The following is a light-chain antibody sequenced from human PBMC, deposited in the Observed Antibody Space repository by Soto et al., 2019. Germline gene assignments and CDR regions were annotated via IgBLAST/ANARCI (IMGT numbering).Light chain of an antibody. CDR3: QQYGSSLTWT. CDR2: GAS. V-gene: IGKV3-20*01. J-gene: IGKJ1*01. Sequence: MDLTQFADTRSLSPGARATLSCRASQSVSSNLAWYQQKPGQAPRLLIYGASSRATGIPDRFSGSGSGTDFTLTISRLEPEDFAVYYCQQYGSSLTWTFGQGTKVDIK. CDR1: QSVSSN.